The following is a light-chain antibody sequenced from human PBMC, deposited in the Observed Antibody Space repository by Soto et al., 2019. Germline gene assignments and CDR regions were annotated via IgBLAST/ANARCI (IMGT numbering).Light chain of an antibody. CDR2: EVS. CDR3: TSYSSSRSLYV. J-gene: IGLJ1*01. CDR1: SSDIGGYKY. V-gene: IGLV2-14*01. Sequence: QSALTQPASVSGSPGQSITISCTGTSSDIGGYKYVSWYQQYSGKAPKLIIYEVSNRPSGVSDRFSGSKSGNTASLTISGLQAEDEADYYCTSYSSSRSLYVFGTGTKLTVL.